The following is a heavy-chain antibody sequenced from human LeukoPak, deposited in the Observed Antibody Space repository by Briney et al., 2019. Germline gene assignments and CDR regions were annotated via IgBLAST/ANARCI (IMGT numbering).Heavy chain of an antibody. Sequence: GGSLRLSCSVSGFTFSTYVMHWVRQAPGKGLEYVSAISSNGDNTYYADSVKGRFTISRDNSKNTLYLQMSSLRADDTAVYYCARDRGGGYYDSTSDYWGQGTLVTVSS. CDR1: GFTFSTYV. D-gene: IGHD3-22*01. J-gene: IGHJ4*02. CDR2: ISSNGDNT. V-gene: IGHV3-64D*06. CDR3: ARDRGGGYYDSTSDY.